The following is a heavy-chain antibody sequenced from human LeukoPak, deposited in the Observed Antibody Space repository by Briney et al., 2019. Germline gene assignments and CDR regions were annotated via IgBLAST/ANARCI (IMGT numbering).Heavy chain of an antibody. CDR2: IYYSGST. CDR1: GGSISSSSYY. Sequence: PSETLSLTCTVSGGSISSSSYYWGWIRQPPGKGLEWIGSIYYSGSTYYNPSLKSRVTISVDTSKNQFSLKLSSVTAADTAVYYCARGPPTYYYGSGSYFHYWGQGTLVTVSS. CDR3: ARGPPTYYYGSGSYFHY. V-gene: IGHV4-39*07. J-gene: IGHJ4*02. D-gene: IGHD3-10*01.